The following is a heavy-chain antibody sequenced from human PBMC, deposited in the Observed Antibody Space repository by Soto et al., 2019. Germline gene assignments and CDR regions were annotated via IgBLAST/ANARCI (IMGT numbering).Heavy chain of an antibody. CDR3: ARYGGNTLAYFDY. CDR1: GGTFSSYA. J-gene: IGHJ4*02. D-gene: IGHD2-15*01. Sequence: GASVKVSCKASGGTFSSYAISWVRQAPGQGLEWMGGIIPIFGTANYAQKFQGRVTITADESTSTAYMELSSLRSEDTAVYYCARYGGNTLAYFDYWGQGTLVTVSS. V-gene: IGHV1-69*13. CDR2: IIPIFGTA.